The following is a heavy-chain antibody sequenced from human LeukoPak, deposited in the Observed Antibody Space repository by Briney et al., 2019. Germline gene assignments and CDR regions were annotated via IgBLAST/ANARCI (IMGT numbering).Heavy chain of an antibody. D-gene: IGHD6-19*01. CDR1: GYTFTSYG. CDR3: ARVAVAGDYFDY. V-gene: IGHV1-18*01. Sequence: ASVTVSFTASGYTFTSYGISWVRQAPGQGLEWMGWISAYNGNTNYAQKLQGRVTMTTDTSTSTAYMELRSLRSDDTAVYYCARVAVAGDYFDYWGQGTLVTVSS. J-gene: IGHJ4*02. CDR2: ISAYNGNT.